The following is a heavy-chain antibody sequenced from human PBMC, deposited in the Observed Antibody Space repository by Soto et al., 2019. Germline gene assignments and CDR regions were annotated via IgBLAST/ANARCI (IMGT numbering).Heavy chain of an antibody. CDR3: AGSKLIAVAGRYYYYGMDV. J-gene: IGHJ6*02. D-gene: IGHD6-19*01. CDR1: GYSFTSYW. CDR2: IDPSDSYT. Sequence: PGESLKISCKGSGYSFTSYWISWVRQMPGKVLEWMGRIDPSDSYTNYSPSFQGHVTISADKSISTAYLQWSSLKASDTAMYYCAGSKLIAVAGRYYYYGMDVWGQGTTVNVSS. V-gene: IGHV5-10-1*01.